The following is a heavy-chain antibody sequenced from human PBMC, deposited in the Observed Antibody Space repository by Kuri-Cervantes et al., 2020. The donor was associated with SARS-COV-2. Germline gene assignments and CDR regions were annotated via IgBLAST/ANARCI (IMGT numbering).Heavy chain of an antibody. J-gene: IGHJ4*02. Sequence: LSCTVSYASMTSFYWSWIRQSPGRGLEWIGYMYYTGKSNYNPSLEGRVSKSLAASESRFFLTLTSVTTADTAIYYCASGNDFSLDYWGQGILVTVSS. CDR3: ASGNDFSLDY. CDR2: MYYTGKS. V-gene: IGHV4-59*01. D-gene: IGHD4-11*01. CDR1: YASMTSFY.